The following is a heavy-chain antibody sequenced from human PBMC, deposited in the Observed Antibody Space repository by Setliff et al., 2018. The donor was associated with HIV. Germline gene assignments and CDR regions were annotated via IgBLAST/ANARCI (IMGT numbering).Heavy chain of an antibody. Sequence: PGGSLRLSCAASEFTFDDYAMHWVRQRPGKGLEWVSGISWNSRSIGYADSVKGRFTISRDNRRSSLYLQMNSLKSEDTALYYCAKGRSDEALGYFPFDHWGQGTLVTVSS. V-gene: IGHV3-9*01. CDR2: ISWNSRSI. D-gene: IGHD1-26*01. CDR3: AKGRSDEALGYFPFDH. J-gene: IGHJ4*02. CDR1: EFTFDDYA.